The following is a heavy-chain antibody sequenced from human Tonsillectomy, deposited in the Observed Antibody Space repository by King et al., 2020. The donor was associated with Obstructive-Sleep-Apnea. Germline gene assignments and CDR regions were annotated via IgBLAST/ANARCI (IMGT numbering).Heavy chain of an antibody. CDR1: GDSISTYY. J-gene: IGHJ4*02. CDR2: IYYSGST. CDR3: ARDLGYSYGIDY. V-gene: IGHV4-59*01. Sequence: VQLQESGPGLVKPSETLSLTCTVSGDSISTYYWSWTRQPPGMGLEWIGYIYYSGSTSYNASLKSRVTISVDTSKNQFSLKLRSVTAADTAVYYCARDLGYSYGIDYWGQGTLVTVSS. D-gene: IGHD5-18*01.